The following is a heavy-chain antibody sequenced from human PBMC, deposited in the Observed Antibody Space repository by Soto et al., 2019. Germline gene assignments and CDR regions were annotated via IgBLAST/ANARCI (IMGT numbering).Heavy chain of an antibody. CDR3: AKDQGSSWYEIDY. D-gene: IGHD6-13*01. J-gene: IGHJ4*02. CDR1: GFTFSSYA. V-gene: IGHV3-23*01. Sequence: PGGSLRLSCAASGFTFSSYAMNWVRQAPGKGLEWVSGLSDSGGSIYYADSVKGRFTISRDNSKNTLYLQMNSLRAEDTAVYYCAKDQGSSWYEIDYWGQGTLVIVSS. CDR2: LSDSGGSI.